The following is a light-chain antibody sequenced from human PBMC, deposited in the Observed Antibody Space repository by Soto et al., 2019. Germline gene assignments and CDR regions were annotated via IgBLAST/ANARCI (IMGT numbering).Light chain of an antibody. J-gene: IGKJ4*01. CDR2: DAS. CDR1: QSVSSS. Sequence: EIVLTQSPATLSLSPGERATLSCRASQSVSSSLGWYQQRPGQAPRLLIYDASNRATGIPARFSGSGSGIDFTLTISSLEPEDFAVYYCQQRSSWPLTFGGGTKVEIK. CDR3: QQRSSWPLT. V-gene: IGKV3-11*01.